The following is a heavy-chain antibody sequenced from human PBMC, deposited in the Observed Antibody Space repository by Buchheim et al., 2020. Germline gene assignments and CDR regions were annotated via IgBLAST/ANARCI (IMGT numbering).Heavy chain of an antibody. D-gene: IGHD1-26*01. J-gene: IGHJ4*02. CDR1: GFIFSSYW. CDR3: ARGRGVGTIDY. Sequence: EVHLVESGGGLVQPGGSLRLSCAASGFIFSSYWMNWVRQAQGKGLVWISRINSDGSSTTYADSVKGRFTISRDSAENTLYLQMNSLRADDTAVYYCARGRGVGTIDYWGQGTL. CDR2: INSDGSST. V-gene: IGHV3-74*01.